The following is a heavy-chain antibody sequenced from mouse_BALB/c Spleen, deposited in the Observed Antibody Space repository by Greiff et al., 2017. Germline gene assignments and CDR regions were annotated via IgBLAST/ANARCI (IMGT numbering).Heavy chain of an antibody. J-gene: IGHJ4*01. CDR3: ARDGNYHYAMDY. CDR2: ISSGSSTI. CDR1: GFTFSSFG. D-gene: IGHD2-1*01. Sequence: EVQRVESGGGLVQPGGSRKLSCAASGFTFSSFGMHWVRQAPEKGLEWVAYISSGSSTIYYADTVKGRFTISRDNPKNTLFLQMTSLRSEDTAMYYCARDGNYHYAMDYWGQGTSVTVSS. V-gene: IGHV5-17*02.